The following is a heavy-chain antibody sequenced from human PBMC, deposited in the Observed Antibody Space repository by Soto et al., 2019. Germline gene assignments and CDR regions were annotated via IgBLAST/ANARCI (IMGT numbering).Heavy chain of an antibody. CDR1: RFTHTSLS. D-gene: IGHD2-2*01. Sequence: APVKVSWKVSRFTHTSLSLHWVRQAPGKGLEWMGGFDPEDGETIYAQKFQGRVTMTEDTSTDTAYMELSSLRSEDTAVYYCATGQYQLPYYNWFDPWGQGTLVTVSS. CDR2: FDPEDGET. J-gene: IGHJ5*02. CDR3: ATGQYQLPYYNWFDP. V-gene: IGHV1-24*01.